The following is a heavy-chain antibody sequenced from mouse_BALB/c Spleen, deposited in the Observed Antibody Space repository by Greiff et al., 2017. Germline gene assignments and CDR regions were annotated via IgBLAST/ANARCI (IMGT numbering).Heavy chain of an antibody. J-gene: IGHJ4*01. CDR2: ILPGSGST. V-gene: IGHV1-9*01. CDR1: GYTFSSYW. D-gene: IGHD2-1*01. CDR3: ARMGGNYPYYAMDY. Sequence: VKLVESGAELMKPGASVKISCKATGYTFSSYWIEWVKQRPGHGLEWIGEILPGSGSTNYNEKFKGKATFTADTSSNTAYMQLSSLTSEDSAVYYCARMGGNYPYYAMDYWGQGTSVTVSS.